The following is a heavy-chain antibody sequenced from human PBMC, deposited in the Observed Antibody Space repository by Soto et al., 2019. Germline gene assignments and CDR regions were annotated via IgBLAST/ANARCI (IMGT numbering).Heavy chain of an antibody. Sequence: GGSLRLSCAASGFTFSSYAMHWVRQAPGKGLEWVAVISYDGSNKYYADSVKGRFTISRDNSKNTLYLQMNSLRAEDTAVYYCARRVGEQQLVDAFDIWGQGTMVTVSS. V-gene: IGHV3-30-3*01. D-gene: IGHD6-13*01. CDR1: GFTFSSYA. CDR3: ARRVGEQQLVDAFDI. CDR2: ISYDGSNK. J-gene: IGHJ3*02.